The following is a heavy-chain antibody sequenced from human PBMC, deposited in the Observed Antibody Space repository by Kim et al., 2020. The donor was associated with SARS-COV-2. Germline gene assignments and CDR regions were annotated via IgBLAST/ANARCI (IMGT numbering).Heavy chain of an antibody. CDR2: ISYDGSNK. D-gene: IGHD3-10*01. CDR3: ARVSPALLLWFGELLFYGMDV. V-gene: IGHV3-30*04. Sequence: GGSLRLSCAASGFTFSSYAMHWVRQAPGKGLEWVAVISYDGSNKYYADSVKGRFTISRDNSKNTLYLQMNSLRAEDTAVYYCARVSPALLLWFGELLFYGMDVWGQGTTVTVSS. CDR1: GFTFSSYA. J-gene: IGHJ6*02.